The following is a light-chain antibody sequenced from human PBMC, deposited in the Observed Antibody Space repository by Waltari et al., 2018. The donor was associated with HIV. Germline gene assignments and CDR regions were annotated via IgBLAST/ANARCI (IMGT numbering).Light chain of an antibody. CDR1: SSDIGAYNF. CDR2: EVT. CDR3: SSYAGSNRFVV. Sequence: QSALTQPPSASGSPGQSVAISCTGTSSDIGAYNFVSWYQQQPGSAPKLIIFEVTKRPTGVPDRFSGSNSGNTASLTVSGLLPEDDADYYCSSYAGSNRFVVFGGGTRLTVL. V-gene: IGLV2-8*01. J-gene: IGLJ2*01.